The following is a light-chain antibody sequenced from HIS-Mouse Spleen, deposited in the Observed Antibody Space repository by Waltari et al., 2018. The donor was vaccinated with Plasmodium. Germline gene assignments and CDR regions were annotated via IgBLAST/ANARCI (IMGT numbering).Light chain of an antibody. CDR3: YSTDSSGNHRV. Sequence: SYDLTKLVSVSVSPGQTASITCSGDALVNKNGKWYQQKSGQAPVLVIYEDSKRPSGIPERFSGSSSGTMATLTISGAQVEDEADYYCYSTDSSGNHRVFGGGTKLTVL. CDR1: ALVNKN. V-gene: IGLV3-10*01. CDR2: EDS. J-gene: IGLJ3*02.